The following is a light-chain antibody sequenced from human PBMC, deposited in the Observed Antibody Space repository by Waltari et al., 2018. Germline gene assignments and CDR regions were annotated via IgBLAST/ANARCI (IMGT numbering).Light chain of an antibody. V-gene: IGLV1-44*01. J-gene: IGLJ3*02. Sequence: QSVLTQPPPASGPPGQRLTISCSGTSSTIGFNTLSWYQQVPGTAPKLLIYTDNQRPSGVPDRFSGSKSGSSASLAISGLQSEDEADYYCAGWDDSLNGWVFGGGTKVTVV. CDR2: TDN. CDR1: SSTIGFNT. CDR3: AGWDDSLNGWV.